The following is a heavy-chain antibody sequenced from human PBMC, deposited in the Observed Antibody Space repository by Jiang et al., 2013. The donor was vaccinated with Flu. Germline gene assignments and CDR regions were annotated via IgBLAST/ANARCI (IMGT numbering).Heavy chain of an antibody. Sequence: VQLVESGAEVKKPGASVKVSCKASGYSFTGYYIHWVRQAPGQGLEWMAYINPDSGGTVYAQKFQGRVTMTRDTSISTAYMELSRLRSDDTAVYYCARALTYSFDYWGQGPWSPSPQ. V-gene: IGHV1-2*02. CDR3: ARALTYSFDY. CDR2: INPDSGGT. CDR1: GYSFTGYY. D-gene: IGHD4/OR15-4a*01. J-gene: IGHJ4*02.